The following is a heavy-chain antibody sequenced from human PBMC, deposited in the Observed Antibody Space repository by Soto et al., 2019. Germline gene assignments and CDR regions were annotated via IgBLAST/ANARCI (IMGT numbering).Heavy chain of an antibody. J-gene: IGHJ4*02. CDR2: VGGNGLDT. CDR3: AGRTGYPFDY. D-gene: IGHD3-9*01. Sequence: EVQLLESGEGWVHLGGSRRLSCAASGSIFSNYPMNWVRQAPGKGLEWVSAVGGNGLDTYYADSVKGRFTISRDNSKNTLYLQMNSLRAEDTAVYYCAGRTGYPFDYWGQGTLVTVSS. V-gene: IGHV3-23*01. CDR1: GSIFSNYP.